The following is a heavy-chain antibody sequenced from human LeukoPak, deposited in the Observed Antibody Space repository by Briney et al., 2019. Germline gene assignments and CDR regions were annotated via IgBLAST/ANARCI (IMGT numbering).Heavy chain of an antibody. D-gene: IGHD2-21*01. V-gene: IGHV3-9*01. Sequence: PGGSLRLSCAASGFTFDDYAMHWVRQAPGKGLEWVSGIGWNSATIDYADSVKGRFTISRDNARKSLYLELNSLRAEDTALYYCAKDGRVRSRFYWGYLDYWGQGVLVTVSS. J-gene: IGHJ4*02. CDR2: IGWNSATI. CDR3: AKDGRVRSRFYWGYLDY. CDR1: GFTFDDYA.